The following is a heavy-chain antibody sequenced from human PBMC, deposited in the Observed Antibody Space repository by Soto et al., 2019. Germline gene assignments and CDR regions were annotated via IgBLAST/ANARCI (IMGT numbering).Heavy chain of an antibody. V-gene: IGHV4-34*01. CDR3: AGVRGVIKKAFDY. CDR2: INHSGST. J-gene: IGHJ4*02. CDR1: GGSFSGYY. Sequence: PSETLSLTCAVYGGSFSGYYWSWIRQPPGKGLEWIGEINHSGSTNYNPSLKSRVTISVDTSKNRFSLKLSSVTAADTAVYYCAGVRGVIKKAFDYWGQGTLVTAPQ. D-gene: IGHD3-10*01.